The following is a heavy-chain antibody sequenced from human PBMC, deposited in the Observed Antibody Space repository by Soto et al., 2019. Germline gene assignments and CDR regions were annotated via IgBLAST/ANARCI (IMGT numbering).Heavy chain of an antibody. D-gene: IGHD2-15*01. V-gene: IGHV1-18*01. J-gene: IGHJ5*01. CDR2: ISAYNGNT. Sequence: ASVKVSCKASGYTFTSYGISWVRQAPGQGLEWMGWISAYNGNTNYAQKLQGRVTMTTDTSTSTAYMELRSLRSDDTAVYYCARDLLVVAQRYKWFDSWCKGPLGTGSS. CDR1: GYTFTSYG. CDR3: ARDLLVVAQRYKWFDS.